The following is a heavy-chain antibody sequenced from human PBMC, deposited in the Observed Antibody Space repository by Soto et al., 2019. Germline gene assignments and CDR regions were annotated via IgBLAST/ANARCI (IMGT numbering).Heavy chain of an antibody. CDR1: GFTFRNYA. Sequence: QVQLVESGGGVVQPGRSLRLSCAASGFTFRNYALHWVRQAPGKGLEWVAVISYDGIDKYYADCVRGRFTISRDNSKNTLYLHMNSLRSDDTAVYYCAKEATVTFDSWGQGTLVTVSS. CDR2: ISYDGIDK. J-gene: IGHJ4*01. V-gene: IGHV3-30*04. CDR3: AKEATVTFDS. D-gene: IGHD4-17*01.